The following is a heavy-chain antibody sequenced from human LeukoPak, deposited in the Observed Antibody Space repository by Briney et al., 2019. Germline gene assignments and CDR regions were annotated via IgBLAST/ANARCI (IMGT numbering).Heavy chain of an antibody. CDR2: INHSGST. V-gene: IGHV4-34*01. CDR1: GGSFSGYY. J-gene: IGHJ5*02. D-gene: IGHD5-12*01. Sequence: SETLSLTCAVYGGSFSGYYWSWIRQPPGKGLEWIGEINHSGSTNYNPSLKSRVTISVDTSKNQFSLKLSSVTAADTAVYYCASGWLRLNWFDPWGQGTLVTVSS. CDR3: ASGWLRLNWFDP.